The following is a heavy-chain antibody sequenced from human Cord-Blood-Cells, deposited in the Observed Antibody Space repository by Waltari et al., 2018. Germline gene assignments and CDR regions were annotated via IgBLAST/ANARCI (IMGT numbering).Heavy chain of an antibody. Sequence: QVQLQQWGAGLLKPSETLSLTCAVYGGSFSGYYWSWIRQPPGKGLEGIGEINHSGRTNYNPSLKSRVTISVDTSKNQFSLKLSSVTAADTAVYYCARGGSRSYGHWFDPWGQGTLVTVSS. CDR3: ARGGSRSYGHWFDP. D-gene: IGHD1-26*01. V-gene: IGHV4-34*01. CDR1: GGSFSGYY. CDR2: INHSGRT. J-gene: IGHJ5*02.